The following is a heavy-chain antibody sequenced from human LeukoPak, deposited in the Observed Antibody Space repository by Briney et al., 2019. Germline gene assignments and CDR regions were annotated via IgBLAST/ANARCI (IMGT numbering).Heavy chain of an antibody. D-gene: IGHD2-21*02. CDR1: DDSITMYY. J-gene: IGHJ6*03. CDR3: ARELRWDYYMDV. V-gene: IGHV4-59*12. Sequence: PSETLSLTCSVSDDSITMYYWTWIRQPPGKGLEWIGYVDHTGSTNFNPSLNGRVSISRDTTKNLFSLRLRSVTAADTAVYFCARELRWDYYMDVWGKGTTVTVSS. CDR2: VDHTGST.